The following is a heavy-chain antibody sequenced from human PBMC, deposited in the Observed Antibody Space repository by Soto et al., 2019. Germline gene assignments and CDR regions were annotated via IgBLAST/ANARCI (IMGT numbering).Heavy chain of an antibody. J-gene: IGHJ6*03. CDR1: GYTFTSYG. D-gene: IGHD2-8*01. CDR3: ARARGVYADYYYYYMDV. CDR2: ISAYNGNT. V-gene: IGHV1-18*01. Sequence: ASVKVSCKASGYTFTSYGISWVRQAPGQGLEWMGWISAYNGNTNYAQKLQGRVTMTTDTSTSTAYMELRSLRSDDTAVYYCARARGVYADYYYYYMDVWGKGTTVTSP.